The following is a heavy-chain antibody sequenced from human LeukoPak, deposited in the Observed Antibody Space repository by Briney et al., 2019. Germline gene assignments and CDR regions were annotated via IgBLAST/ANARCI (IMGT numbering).Heavy chain of an antibody. V-gene: IGHV3-49*04. CDR2: IRSKAYGGTT. CDR3: TRGWASY. CDR1: GFSFGDYG. Sequence: GGSLRLSCTVSGFSFGDYGMSGVRQAPGKGLEWVGFIRSKAYGGTTEYAASVKGRFTISRDDSKSIAYLQMNSLKTEDTAVYDCTRGWASYWGQGTLVTVSS. J-gene: IGHJ4*02. D-gene: IGHD3-16*01.